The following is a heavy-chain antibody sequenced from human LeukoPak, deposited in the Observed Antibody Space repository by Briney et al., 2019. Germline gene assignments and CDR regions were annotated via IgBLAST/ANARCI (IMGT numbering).Heavy chain of an antibody. Sequence: ASVKVSCKASGYTFTSYGISWVRQAPGQGLEWMGWISAYNGNTNYAQKLQGRVTMTTDTSTSTAYMELRSLRSEDTAVYYCARDRYYDRKWAFDIWGQGTMVTVSS. CDR2: ISAYNGNT. CDR1: GYTFTSYG. CDR3: ARDRYYDRKWAFDI. V-gene: IGHV1-18*01. J-gene: IGHJ3*02. D-gene: IGHD3-22*01.